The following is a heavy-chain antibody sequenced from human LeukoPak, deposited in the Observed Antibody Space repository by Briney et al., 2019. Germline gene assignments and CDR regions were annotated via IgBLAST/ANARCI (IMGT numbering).Heavy chain of an antibody. J-gene: IGHJ4*02. D-gene: IGHD6-13*01. CDR1: GGSISSSSYY. CDR2: IHYSGST. CDR3: VIAAQTMFDY. V-gene: IGHV4-39*01. Sequence: SETLSLTCTVSGGSISSSSYYWGGIRQPPGKGLEWIGSIHYSGSTYYNPSLKSRVTISVDTSKNQFSLKLSSVTAADTAVYYCVIAAQTMFDYWGQGTLVTVSS.